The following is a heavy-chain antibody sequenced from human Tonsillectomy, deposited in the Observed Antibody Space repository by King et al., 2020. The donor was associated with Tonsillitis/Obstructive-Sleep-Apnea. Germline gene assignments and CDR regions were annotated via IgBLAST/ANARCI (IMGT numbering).Heavy chain of an antibody. Sequence: VQLQESGPGLVKPSETLSLICTVSGGSISSYYWSWIRQPPGKGLEWIGYIYYSGIINYNPSLKSRVTVSVDTSKNQFSLKLSSLTAADTAVYYCARGRHDYGDYVGPNFDYWGQGTLVTVSS. CDR3: ARGRHDYGDYVGPNFDY. D-gene: IGHD4-17*01. J-gene: IGHJ4*02. CDR1: GGSISSYY. V-gene: IGHV4-59*01. CDR2: IYYSGII.